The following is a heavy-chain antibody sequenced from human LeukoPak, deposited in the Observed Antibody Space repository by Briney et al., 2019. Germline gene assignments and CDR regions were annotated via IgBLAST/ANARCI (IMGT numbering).Heavy chain of an antibody. CDR2: IYYSGST. J-gene: IGHJ4*02. CDR1: GGSISSSSYY. Sequence: PSETLSLTCTVSGGSISSSSYYWGWIRQPPGKGLEWIGSIYYSGSTYYNPSLKSRVTISVDTSKNQFSLKLSSVTAADTAVYYCASPSSSSFDYWGQGTLVTVSS. CDR3: ASPSSSSFDY. V-gene: IGHV4-39*01. D-gene: IGHD6-13*01.